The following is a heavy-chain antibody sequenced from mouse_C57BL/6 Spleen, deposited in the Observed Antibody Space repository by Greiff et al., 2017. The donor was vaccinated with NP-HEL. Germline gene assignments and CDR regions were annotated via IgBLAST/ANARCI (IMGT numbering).Heavy chain of an antibody. CDR1: GYTFTSYW. V-gene: IGHV1-59*01. CDR3: ASITTDFDY. CDR2: IDPSDSYT. D-gene: IGHD2-4*01. Sequence: QVQLQQPGAELVRPGTSVKLSCKASGYTFTSYWMHWVKQRPGQGLEWIGVIDPSDSYTNYNQKFKGKATLTVDTSSITAYMQLSSLTSEDSAVYYCASITTDFDYWGQGTTLTVSS. J-gene: IGHJ2*01.